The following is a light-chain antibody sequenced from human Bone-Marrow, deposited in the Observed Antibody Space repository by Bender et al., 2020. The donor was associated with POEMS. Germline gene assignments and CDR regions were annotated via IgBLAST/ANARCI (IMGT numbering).Light chain of an antibody. CDR2: KDS. Sequence: SYELTQPPSVSVSPGQTARITCSGDALPKHHAYWYQQKPGQAPVLMISKDSERPSGIPERFSGSGSGTTVTLTISGVQAEDEAAYYCQSADSSGTYLVFGGGTRLTVL. CDR3: QSADSSGTYLV. J-gene: IGLJ2*01. CDR1: ALPKHH. V-gene: IGLV3-25*03.